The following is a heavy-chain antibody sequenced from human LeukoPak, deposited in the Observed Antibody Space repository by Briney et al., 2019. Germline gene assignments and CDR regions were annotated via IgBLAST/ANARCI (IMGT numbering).Heavy chain of an antibody. V-gene: IGHV1-8*01. J-gene: IGHJ3*02. Sequence: GASVKVSCKASGYTFTSYDINWVRQATGQGLEWMGWMNPNSGNTGYAQKFQGRVTTTRNTSISTAYMELSSLRSEDTAVYYCATMNYYDSRIDAFDIWGQGTMVTVSS. CDR1: GYTFTSYD. CDR3: ATMNYYDSRIDAFDI. CDR2: MNPNSGNT. D-gene: IGHD3-22*01.